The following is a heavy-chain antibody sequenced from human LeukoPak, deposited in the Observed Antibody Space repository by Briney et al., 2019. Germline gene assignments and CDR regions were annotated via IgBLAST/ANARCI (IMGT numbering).Heavy chain of an antibody. J-gene: IGHJ5*02. D-gene: IGHD2-15*01. CDR3: AGSYCSGGSCTGQNWFDP. CDR1: GYSFTSYW. CDR2: IYPGDSDT. Sequence: GESLKISCKGSGYSFTSYWIGWVRQMPGKGLEWMGIIYPGDSDTRYSPSFQGQVTISADKSISTAYLQWSSLKASDTAMYYCAGSYCSGGSCTGQNWFDPWGQGTQVTVSS. V-gene: IGHV5-51*01.